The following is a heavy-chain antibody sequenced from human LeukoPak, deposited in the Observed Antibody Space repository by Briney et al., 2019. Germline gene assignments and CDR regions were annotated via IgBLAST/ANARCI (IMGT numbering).Heavy chain of an antibody. Sequence: GGSLRLSCAASGFTVSAYAMAWVRQAPGKGLEWVSTIYDDNTYYADSVRGRFSISRDFSRNAVFLQMSSLRVEDTATYYCAKAVDGRGYYFERGADFWGQGTMVTVSS. V-gene: IGHV3-23*01. J-gene: IGHJ4*02. CDR1: GFTVSAYA. D-gene: IGHD3-22*01. CDR3: AKAVDGRGYYFERGADF. CDR2: IYDDNT.